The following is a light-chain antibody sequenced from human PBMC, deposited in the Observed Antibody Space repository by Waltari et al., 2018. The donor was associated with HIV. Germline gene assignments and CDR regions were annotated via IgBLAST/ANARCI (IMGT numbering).Light chain of an antibody. V-gene: IGKV1-NL1*01. CDR2: GTS. Sequence: DIQMTQSPSSLSASVGDRVTITCRASQGISKSVAWYQQKPGKAPNLLVYGTSRLEGGVPSRFSGSGSGTEYTLTISSLQPEDFATYYCQQYFRPPYTFGQGTKLEI. CDR1: QGISKS. J-gene: IGKJ2*01. CDR3: QQYFRPPYT.